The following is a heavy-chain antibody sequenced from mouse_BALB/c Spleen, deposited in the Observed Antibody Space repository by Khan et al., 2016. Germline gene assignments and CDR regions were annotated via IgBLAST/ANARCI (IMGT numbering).Heavy chain of an antibody. D-gene: IGHD2-1*01. CDR2: INPSTGYT. V-gene: IGHV1-7*01. CDR1: GYTFTSYW. Sequence: QVQLQQSGAELAKPGASVKMSCKASGYTFTSYWMHWVKQRPGQGLEWIGYINPSTGYTEYNQKFKDKATLTADKSSSTAYMQLSSLTSEDSAVYYCASYYGNAMYYWGQGTSVTVSS. J-gene: IGHJ4*01. CDR3: ASYYGNAMYY.